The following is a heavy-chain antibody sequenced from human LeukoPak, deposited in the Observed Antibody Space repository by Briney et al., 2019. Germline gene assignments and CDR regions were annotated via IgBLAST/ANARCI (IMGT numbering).Heavy chain of an antibody. Sequence: ASVKVSCKASGYTFTGYYMHWVRQAPGQGLEWMGWINPNSGGTNYAQKFQGRVTMTRDTSISTAYMELSRLRSDDTAVYYCAREFRGDALQLWPHFDYWGQGTLVTVSS. CDR3: AREFRGDALQLWPHFDY. CDR1: GYTFTGYY. J-gene: IGHJ4*02. CDR2: INPNSGGT. V-gene: IGHV1-2*02. D-gene: IGHD5-18*01.